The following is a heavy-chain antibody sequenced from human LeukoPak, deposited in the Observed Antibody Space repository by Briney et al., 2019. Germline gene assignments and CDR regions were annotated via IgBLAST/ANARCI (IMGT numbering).Heavy chain of an antibody. J-gene: IGHJ4*02. V-gene: IGHV1-2*02. CDR2: INPNSGGT. D-gene: IGHD2-2*01. CDR3: ARGSGFAGSGCSSATGYPFGN. Sequence: ASVNVSCKASGYTFTGFYMHWVRQAPGQGLEWMGWINPNSGGTGYAQNFQGRVTMTRDTSITTAYMELSGLRSDDTAVYYCARGSGFAGSGCSSATGYPFGNCGQGTLVTVSS. CDR1: GYTFTGFY.